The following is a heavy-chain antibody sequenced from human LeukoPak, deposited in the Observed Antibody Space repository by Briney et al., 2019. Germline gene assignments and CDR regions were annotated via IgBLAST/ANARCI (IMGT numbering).Heavy chain of an antibody. CDR3: AKDRGIAVAGFDY. CDR1: GFTFDDYA. CDR2: ISWNSGSI. Sequence: GGSLRLSCAASGFTFDDYAMPWVRQAPGKGLEWVSGISWNSGSIGYADSVKGRFTISRDNAKNSLYLQMNSLRAEDTALYYCAKDRGIAVAGFDYWGQGTLVTVSS. V-gene: IGHV3-9*01. J-gene: IGHJ4*02. D-gene: IGHD6-19*01.